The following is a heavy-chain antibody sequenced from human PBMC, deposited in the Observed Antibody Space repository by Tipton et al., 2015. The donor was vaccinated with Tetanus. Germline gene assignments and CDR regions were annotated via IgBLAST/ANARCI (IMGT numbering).Heavy chain of an antibody. J-gene: IGHJ5*02. CDR1: GGSISSSDHY. CDR2: VFHSGTT. V-gene: IGHV4-31*03. CDR3: ARASVTRVRWVMISGTGWFFP. Sequence: TLSLTCSVSGGSISSSDHYWGWIRQHPGKGLEWIGNVFHSGTTFYNPSLKSRVTISVDTSKKQFSLKLTSVTAADTAVYFCARASVTRVRWVMISGTGWFFPWRQGTLIAFSS. D-gene: IGHD3-10*01.